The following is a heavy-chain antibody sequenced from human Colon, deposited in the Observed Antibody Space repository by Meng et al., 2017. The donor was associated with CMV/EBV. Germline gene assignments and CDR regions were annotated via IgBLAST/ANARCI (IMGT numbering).Heavy chain of an antibody. D-gene: IGHD3-10*01. V-gene: IGHV3-23*03. J-gene: IGHJ3*02. CDR2: IYNGASST. Sequence: GESLKISCAASGFTFGNYAMSWVRQAPGKGLEWVSVIYNGASSTYYADSVRGRFTISRDNSKNTLYLQMNSLRAEDTAVYYCASGITMVRGVMPKDAFDIWGQGTMVTVSS. CDR3: ASGITMVRGVMPKDAFDI. CDR1: GFTFGNYA.